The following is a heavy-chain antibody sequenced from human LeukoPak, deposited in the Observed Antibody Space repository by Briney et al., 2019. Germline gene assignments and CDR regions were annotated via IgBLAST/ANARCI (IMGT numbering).Heavy chain of an antibody. CDR1: GFTFSSYA. D-gene: IGHD3-10*01. Sequence: PGGSLRLSCAASGFTFSSYAMSWVRQAPGKGLEWVSAISGSGGSTYYADSVKGRFTISRDTSRNTLYLQMNSLRAEDTALYYCAKDLLDGTYYHSDWGQGTLVTVSS. J-gene: IGHJ4*02. CDR3: AKDLLDGTYYHSD. CDR2: ISGSGGST. V-gene: IGHV3-23*01.